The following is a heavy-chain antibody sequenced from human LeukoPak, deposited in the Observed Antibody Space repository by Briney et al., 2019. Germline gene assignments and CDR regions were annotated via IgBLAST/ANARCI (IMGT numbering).Heavy chain of an antibody. CDR3: AREPTVTTSWNYYYGMDV. D-gene: IGHD4-17*01. Sequence: PGRSLRLSCAASGFTFSSYAMHWVRQAPGRGLEWVAVISYDGSNKYYADSVKGRFTISRDNSKNTLYLQMNSLRAEDTAVYYRAREPTVTTSWNYYYGMDVWGQGTTVTVSS. J-gene: IGHJ6*02. CDR2: ISYDGSNK. CDR1: GFTFSSYA. V-gene: IGHV3-30-3*01.